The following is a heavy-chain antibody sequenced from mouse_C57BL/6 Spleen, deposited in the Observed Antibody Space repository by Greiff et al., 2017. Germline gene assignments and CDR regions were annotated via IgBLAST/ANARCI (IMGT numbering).Heavy chain of an antibody. D-gene: IGHD1-1*01. CDR2: IDPNSGGT. CDR3: ARSLTTVVAEWYFDV. J-gene: IGHJ1*03. Sequence: QVQLQQPGAELVKPGASVKLSCKASGYTFTSYWMHWVKQRPGRGLEWIGRIDPNSGGTKYNEKFKSKATLTVDKPSSTAYMQLSSLTSEDSAVYYCARSLTTVVAEWYFDVWGTGTTVTVSS. V-gene: IGHV1-72*01. CDR1: GYTFTSYW.